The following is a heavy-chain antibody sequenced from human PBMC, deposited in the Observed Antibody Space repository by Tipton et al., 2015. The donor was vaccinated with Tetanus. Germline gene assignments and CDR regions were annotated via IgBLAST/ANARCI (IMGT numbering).Heavy chain of an antibody. J-gene: IGHJ2*01. CDR3: ARRRSAVLGGSYHWYFDL. CDR2: VDPRDSGA. CDR1: GYNFSYYS. D-gene: IGHD2-15*01. V-gene: IGHV5-51*01. Sequence: VQLVQSGAEVRKPGESLKISCQGSGYNFSYYSIGWVRHMPGKGLEWMGIVDPRDSGATYGPSFQGQVTISTDKSISTAYVQWTGLQASDTAIYYCARRRSAVLGGSYHWYFDLWGRGTLVTVSS.